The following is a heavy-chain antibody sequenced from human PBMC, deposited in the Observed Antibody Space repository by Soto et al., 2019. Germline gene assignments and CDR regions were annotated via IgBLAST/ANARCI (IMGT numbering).Heavy chain of an antibody. Sequence: SETLSLTCTVSGGSIISSSYYWAWIRQPPGKGLEWIGSIYYSGSTYYNPSLKSRFTISRDNAKNSLYLQMNSLRAEDTAVYYCARGYYDFWSGYYPAYYYDMDVRGKGTTVTVSS. CDR1: GGSIISSSYY. J-gene: IGHJ6*03. CDR2: IYYSGST. D-gene: IGHD3-3*01. V-gene: IGHV4-39*02. CDR3: ARGYYDFWSGYYPAYYYDMDV.